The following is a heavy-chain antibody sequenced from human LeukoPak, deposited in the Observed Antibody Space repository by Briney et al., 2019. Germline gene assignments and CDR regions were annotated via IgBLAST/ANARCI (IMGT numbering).Heavy chain of an antibody. CDR3: ARVSRGDTSGYYSPGFDY. J-gene: IGHJ4*02. D-gene: IGHD3-22*01. Sequence: GESLKISCKGSGYSFTSYWIGWVRQMPGKGLEWMGIIYPGDSDTRYSPSFEGQVTMSVDKSISTAYLQWSSLKASDTAMYYCARVSRGDTSGYYSPGFDYWGQGTLVTVSS. CDR1: GYSFTSYW. V-gene: IGHV5-51*01. CDR2: IYPGDSDT.